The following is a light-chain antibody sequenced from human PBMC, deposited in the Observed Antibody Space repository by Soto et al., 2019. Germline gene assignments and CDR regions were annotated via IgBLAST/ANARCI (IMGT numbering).Light chain of an antibody. V-gene: IGKV1-9*01. Sequence: IQLTQSPSSLSASVGDRVTITCRASQDINSYLGWYQQKPGKAPKLLIYAASTLQSGVPSRFSGSGSGTDFTLTISSLQPEDSATYYCQQFDSFLLTFGGGTKVEIK. CDR3: QQFDSFLLT. J-gene: IGKJ4*01. CDR2: AAS. CDR1: QDINSY.